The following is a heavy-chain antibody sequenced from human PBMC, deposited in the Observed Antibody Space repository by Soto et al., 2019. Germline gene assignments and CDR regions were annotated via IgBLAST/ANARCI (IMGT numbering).Heavy chain of an antibody. J-gene: IGHJ3*02. Sequence: SETLSLTCTVSGGSISSGGYCWSWIRQHPGKGLEWIGYIYYSGSTYYNPSLKSRVTISVDTSKNQFSLKLSSVTAADTAVYYCARDRCSGGSCPDAFDIWGQGTMVTVSS. V-gene: IGHV4-31*03. CDR2: IYYSGST. CDR1: GGSISSGGYC. CDR3: ARDRCSGGSCPDAFDI. D-gene: IGHD2-15*01.